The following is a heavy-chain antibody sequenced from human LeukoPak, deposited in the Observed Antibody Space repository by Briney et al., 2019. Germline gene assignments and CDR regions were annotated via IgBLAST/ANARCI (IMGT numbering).Heavy chain of an antibody. CDR1: GFTFSSYW. Sequence: GGSLRLSCAASGFTFSSYWMSWVRQAPGKGLEWVANIKQDGSQKYYVGSVKGRFSISRDNAKNSLYLQMNSLRAEDTAVYYCATWGDTTAEYFQRWGQGTLVTVSS. V-gene: IGHV3-7*01. D-gene: IGHD2-21*02. J-gene: IGHJ1*01. CDR2: IKQDGSQK. CDR3: ATWGDTTAEYFQR.